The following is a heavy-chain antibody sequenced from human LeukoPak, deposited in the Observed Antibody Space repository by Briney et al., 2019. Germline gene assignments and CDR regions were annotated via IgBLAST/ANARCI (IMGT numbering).Heavy chain of an antibody. CDR1: GFTFDDYA. J-gene: IGHJ2*01. V-gene: IGHV3-9*01. CDR3: AKDIDPLEMATDHGYFDL. CDR2: ISWNSGSI. D-gene: IGHD5-24*01. Sequence: PGRSLRLSCAASGFTFDDYAMHWVRQAPGKGLEWVSGISWNSGSIGYADSVKGRFTISRDNAKNSLYPQMNSLRAEDTALYYCAKDIDPLEMATDHGYFDLWGRGTLVTVSS.